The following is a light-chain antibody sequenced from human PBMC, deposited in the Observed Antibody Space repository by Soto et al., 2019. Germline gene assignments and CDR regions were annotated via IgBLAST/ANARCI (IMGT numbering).Light chain of an antibody. Sequence: QSVLTQPRSVSGSPGQSVIISCTGTSSDVGGYKYVSWYQQHPGKAPKLVIYDVSERPSGVPDRSSGSKSGNTASLTISGLQAEDEADYHCCSYAGSSVWVFGGGTKLTVL. CDR2: DVS. J-gene: IGLJ3*02. CDR1: SSDVGGYKY. V-gene: IGLV2-11*01. CDR3: CSYAGSSVWV.